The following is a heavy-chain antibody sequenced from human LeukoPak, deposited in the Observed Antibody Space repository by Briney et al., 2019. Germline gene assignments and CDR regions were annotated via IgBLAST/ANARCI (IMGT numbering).Heavy chain of an antibody. CDR1: GFTVSNNY. CDR3: ARAGSLCCHFDY. V-gene: IGHV3-66*02. J-gene: IGHJ4*02. CDR2: IYSGGNT. Sequence: GGSLRLSCAASGFTVSNNYMTWVRQAPGKGLEWVSLIYSGGNTWYADSVKGRFTVSRDNSKNTLYLQMNSLRAEDTAVYYCARAGSLCCHFDYWGQGTLVTVSS. D-gene: IGHD2-15*01.